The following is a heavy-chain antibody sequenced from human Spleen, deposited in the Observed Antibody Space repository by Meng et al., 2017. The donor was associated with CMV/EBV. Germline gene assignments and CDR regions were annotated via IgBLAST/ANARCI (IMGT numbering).Heavy chain of an antibody. J-gene: IGHJ6*02. V-gene: IGHV3-9*03. Sequence: GGSLRLSCAASGFTFSSYAMHWVRQAPGKGLEWVSGISWNSGSIGYAGSVKGRFTISRDNAKNSLYLQMNSLRAEDMALYYCAKDMGNGYNRLSYGMDVWGQGTTVTVSS. CDR1: GFTFSSYA. CDR3: AKDMGNGYNRLSYGMDV. CDR2: ISWNSGSI. D-gene: IGHD6-13*01.